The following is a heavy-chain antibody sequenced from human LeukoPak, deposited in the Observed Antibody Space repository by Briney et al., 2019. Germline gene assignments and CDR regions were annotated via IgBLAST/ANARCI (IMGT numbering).Heavy chain of an antibody. D-gene: IGHD3-16*02. Sequence: VASVKVSCKASGYTFTGYYMHWVRQAPGQGLEWMGWINPNSGGTNYEQKVQGRGTMTRDTSISTAYMELSRLSSDDTAVYYCARAPANYDYVWGSYREYYFDYWGQGTLVTVSS. CDR1: GYTFTGYY. J-gene: IGHJ4*02. V-gene: IGHV1-2*02. CDR2: INPNSGGT. CDR3: ARAPANYDYVWGSYREYYFDY.